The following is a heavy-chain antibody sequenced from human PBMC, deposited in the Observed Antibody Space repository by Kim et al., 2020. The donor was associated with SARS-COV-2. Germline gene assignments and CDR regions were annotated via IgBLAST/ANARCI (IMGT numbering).Heavy chain of an antibody. Sequence: GGSLRLSCAASGFTFNSYWMSWVRQAPGKGLEWVANIKQDGSEKYYVDSVKGRFTISRDNAKNSLYLQMNSLRAEDTAVYYCEAGGQGFDSWGQGTLVTVTS. CDR2: IKQDGSEK. D-gene: IGHD3-16*01. J-gene: IGHJ4*02. CDR1: GFTFNSYW. V-gene: IGHV3-7*01. CDR3: EAGGQGFDS.